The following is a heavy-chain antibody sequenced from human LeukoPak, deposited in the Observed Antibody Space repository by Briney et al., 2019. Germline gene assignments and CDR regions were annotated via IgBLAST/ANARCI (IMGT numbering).Heavy chain of an antibody. CDR3: ARAFGGVTPLLYYYYYYYMDV. J-gene: IGHJ6*03. Sequence: PGGSLRLSCAASGFTFSNAWMSWIRQPPGKGLEWIGSIYHSGSTYYNPSLKSRVTISVDTSKNQFSLKLSSVTAADTAVYYCARAFGGVTPLLYYYYYYYMDVWGKGTTVTVFS. CDR2: IYHSGST. CDR1: GFTFSNAW. V-gene: IGHV4-38-2*01. D-gene: IGHD3-16*01.